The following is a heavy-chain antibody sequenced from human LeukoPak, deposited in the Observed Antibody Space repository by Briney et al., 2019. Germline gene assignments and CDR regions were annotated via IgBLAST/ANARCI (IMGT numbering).Heavy chain of an antibody. D-gene: IGHD2-15*01. J-gene: IGHJ3*02. CDR1: GGSFSGYY. CDR2: ITHSGST. CDR3: ASPAGYCSGGSCYLRGAFDI. Sequence: SETLSLTCAVYGGSFSGYYWSWIRQPPGKGLEWIGEITHSGSTNYNPSLKSRVTISVDTSKNQFSLKLSSVTAADTAVYYCASPAGYCSGGSCYLRGAFDIWGQGTMVTVSS. V-gene: IGHV4-34*01.